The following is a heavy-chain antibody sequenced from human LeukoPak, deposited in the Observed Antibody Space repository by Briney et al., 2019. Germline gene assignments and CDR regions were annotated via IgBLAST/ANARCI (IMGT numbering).Heavy chain of an antibody. CDR2: ISANIGNT. Sequence: ASVKVSCKASGYTLTSYGISWVRQATGQGLEWMGWISANIGNTNYAQKFQGRVTMTTDTSTSTAYMELRSLRSDDTAVYYCARPVWKGYFAYWGQGTLVAVSS. D-gene: IGHD1-1*01. CDR3: ARPVWKGYFAY. CDR1: GYTLTSYG. J-gene: IGHJ4*02. V-gene: IGHV1-18*01.